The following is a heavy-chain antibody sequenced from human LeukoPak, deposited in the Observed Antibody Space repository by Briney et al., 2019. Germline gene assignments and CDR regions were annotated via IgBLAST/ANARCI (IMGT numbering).Heavy chain of an antibody. CDR2: IYPGDSDT. V-gene: IGHV5-51*01. J-gene: IGHJ3*02. D-gene: IGHD3-3*01. CDR1: GYSFTSYW. CDR3: ARFTYDFWSGYYNANDAFDI. Sequence: GESLKISCKGSGYSFTSYWIGWVRQMPGKGLEWMGIIYPGDSDTRYSPSFQGQVTISADKSISTAYLQWSSLEASDTAMYYCARFTYDFWSGYYNANDAFDIWGQGTMVTVSS.